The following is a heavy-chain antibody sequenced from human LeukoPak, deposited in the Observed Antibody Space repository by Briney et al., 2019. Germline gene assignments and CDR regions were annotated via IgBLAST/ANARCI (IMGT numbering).Heavy chain of an antibody. V-gene: IGHV7-4-1*02. CDR3: ARVPHRSDGIAAAGSEY. D-gene: IGHD6-13*01. CDR2: INTNTGNP. J-gene: IGHJ4*02. Sequence: ASVKVSCKASGYTFTSYAMNWVRQAPGQGLEWMGWINTNTGNPTYAQGFTGRFVFSLDTSVSTAYLQISSLKAEDTAVYYCARVPHRSDGIAAAGSEYWGQGTLVTVSS. CDR1: GYTFTSYA.